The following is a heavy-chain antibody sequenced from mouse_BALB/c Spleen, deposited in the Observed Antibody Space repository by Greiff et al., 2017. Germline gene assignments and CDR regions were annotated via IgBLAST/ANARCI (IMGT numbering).Heavy chain of an antibody. CDR1: GYSITSDYA. J-gene: IGHJ3*01. CDR2: ISYSGST. D-gene: IGHD2-2*01. Sequence: DVQLVESGPGLVKPSQSLSLTCTVTGYSITSDYAWNWIRQFPGNKLEWMGYISYSGSTSYNPSLKSRISITRDTSKNQFFLQLNSVTTEDTATYYCARREMGLRRRTGFAYWGQGTLVTVSA. V-gene: IGHV3-2*02. CDR3: ARREMGLRRRTGFAY.